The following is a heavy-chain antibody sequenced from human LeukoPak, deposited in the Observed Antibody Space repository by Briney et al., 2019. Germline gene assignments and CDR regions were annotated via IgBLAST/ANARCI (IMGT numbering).Heavy chain of an antibody. CDR2: IKSKTDGGTA. Sequence: HPGGSLRLSCAASGFTFNNYAMSWVRQAPGKGLEWVGRIKSKTDGGTADYAAPVKGRFSISRDDSKKTLFLEMNSLKTEDTALYYCTTAPNDAFDLWGQGTKVTVSS. V-gene: IGHV3-15*01. CDR3: TTAPNDAFDL. CDR1: GFTFNNYA. J-gene: IGHJ3*01.